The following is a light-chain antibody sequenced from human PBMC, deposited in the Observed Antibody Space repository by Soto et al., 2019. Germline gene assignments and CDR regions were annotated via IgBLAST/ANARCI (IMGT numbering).Light chain of an antibody. CDR3: QQNYKTPYT. CDR2: AAS. V-gene: IGKV1-39*01. Sequence: DIQMTQSPSSLSASVGDRVTITCRASQSISSFLNWYQQIPGKAPKLLIYAASSFQSGVPSRFSGSGSGPDFTLTISSLQPEDFATYYCQQNYKTPYTFGQGTKLEI. CDR1: QSISSF. J-gene: IGKJ2*01.